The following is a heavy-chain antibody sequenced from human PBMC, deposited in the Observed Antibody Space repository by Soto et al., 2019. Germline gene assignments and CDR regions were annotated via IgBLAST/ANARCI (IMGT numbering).Heavy chain of an antibody. CDR2: IGTAGDT. V-gene: IGHV3-13*04. CDR1: GFTFSSYD. Sequence: EVQLVESGGGLVQPGGSLRLSCAASGFTFSSYDMHWVRQATGKGLEWVSAIGTAGDTYYPGSVKGRFAISRENAKNSLYIQMNSLRAGDTAVYYCARGSTVVKCVAGYWGQGTLVTVSS. D-gene: IGHD4-17*01. CDR3: ARGSTVVKCVAGY. J-gene: IGHJ4*02.